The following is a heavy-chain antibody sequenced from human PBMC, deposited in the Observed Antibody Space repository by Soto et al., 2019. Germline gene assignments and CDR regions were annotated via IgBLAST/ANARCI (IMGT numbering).Heavy chain of an antibody. D-gene: IGHD2-15*01. CDR3: ARVAGWSYYFDY. V-gene: IGHV4-61*05. Sequence: SETLSLTCTVSGGSISSSSYYWGWIRQPPGKGLEWIGYIYYSGSTYYNPSLKSRVTISVDASKNQFSLKLSSVTAADTAVYYCARVAGWSYYFDYWGQGALVTVSS. CDR1: GGSISSSSYY. CDR2: IYYSGST. J-gene: IGHJ4*02.